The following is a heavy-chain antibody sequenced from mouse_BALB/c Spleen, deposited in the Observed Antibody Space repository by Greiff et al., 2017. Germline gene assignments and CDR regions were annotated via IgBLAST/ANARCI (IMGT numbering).Heavy chain of an antibody. V-gene: IGHV5-17*02. D-gene: IGHD1-1*01. CDR2: ISSGSSTI. J-gene: IGHJ4*01. Sequence: EVMLVESGGGLVQPGGSRKLSCAASGFTFSSFGMHWVRQAPEKGLEWVAYISSGSSTIYYADTVKGRFTNSRDNPKNTLFLQMTSLRSEDTAMYYCARSDTTVVRYAMDYWGQGTSVTVSS. CDR3: ARSDTTVVRYAMDY. CDR1: GFTFSSFG.